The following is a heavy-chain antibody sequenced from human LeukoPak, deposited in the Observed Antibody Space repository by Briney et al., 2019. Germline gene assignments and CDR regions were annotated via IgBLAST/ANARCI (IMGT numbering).Heavy chain of an antibody. CDR1: NYIFASYG. V-gene: IGHV1-18*04. D-gene: IGHD2-2*01. J-gene: IGHJ4*02. Sequence: ASVKVSCKTSNYIFASYGISWLRQAPGQGLEWMGWISTYNGDTKFAQNLQGRLTVTTDTSTRTVYMELRSLRSDDTAVYYCARAGRTSTGVFDNWGQGTLVTVSP. CDR2: ISTYNGDT. CDR3: ARAGRTSTGVFDN.